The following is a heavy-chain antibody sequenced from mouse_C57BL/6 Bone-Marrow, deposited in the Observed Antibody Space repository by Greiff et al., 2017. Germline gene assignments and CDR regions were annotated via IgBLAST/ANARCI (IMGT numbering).Heavy chain of an antibody. V-gene: IGHV5-9-1*02. D-gene: IGHD1-1*01. Sequence: EVKLVESGEGLVKPGGSLKLSCAASGFTFSSYAMSWVRQTPEKRLEWVAYISSGGDYIYYADTVKGRFTISRDNARNTLYLQMSSLKSEDTAMYYCTRDYFDYAMDYWGQGTSVTVSS. CDR1: GFTFSSYA. CDR2: ISSGGDYI. CDR3: TRDYFDYAMDY. J-gene: IGHJ4*01.